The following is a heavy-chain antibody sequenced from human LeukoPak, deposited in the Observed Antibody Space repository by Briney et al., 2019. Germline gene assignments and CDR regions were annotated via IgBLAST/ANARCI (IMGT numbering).Heavy chain of an antibody. J-gene: IGHJ4*02. Sequence: SETLSLTCTVSGGSIRSGGYYWSWIRQHPEKGLEWIGYIYYSGSTYYNPSLKSRVTISVDTSKNQFSLKLSSVTAADTAVYYCARDHGYSYGYFDYWGQGTLVTVSS. CDR1: GGSIRSGGYY. D-gene: IGHD5-18*01. CDR3: ARDHGYSYGYFDY. CDR2: IYYSGST. V-gene: IGHV4-31*03.